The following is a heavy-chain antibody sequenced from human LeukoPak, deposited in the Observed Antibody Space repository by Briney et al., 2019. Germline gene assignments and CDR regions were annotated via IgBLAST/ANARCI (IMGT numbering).Heavy chain of an antibody. D-gene: IGHD6-13*01. Sequence: KPSETLSLTCAVSGGSINSHYWGWIRQPPGKGLQWIGDIYYTGKNNYNPSLKSRVTISVDTSKNQFSLKLSSVTAADTAVYYCASGHSSSSYWGQGTLVTVSS. CDR3: ASGHSSSSY. CDR1: GGSINSHY. CDR2: IYYTGKN. V-gene: IGHV4-59*11. J-gene: IGHJ4*02.